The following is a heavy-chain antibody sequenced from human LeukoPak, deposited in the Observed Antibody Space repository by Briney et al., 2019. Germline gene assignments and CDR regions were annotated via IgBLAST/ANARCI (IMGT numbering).Heavy chain of an antibody. D-gene: IGHD3-3*01. Sequence: SETLSLTCAVYGGSFSGYYWSWIRQPPGKGLEWIGEINHSGSTNYNPSLKSRVTISVDTSKNQFSLKLSSVTAADTAVYYCARGLSITIFGVVLYRNYYFDYWGQGTLVTVSS. CDR3: ARGLSITIFGVVLYRNYYFDY. CDR1: GGSFSGYY. J-gene: IGHJ4*02. CDR2: INHSGST. V-gene: IGHV4-34*01.